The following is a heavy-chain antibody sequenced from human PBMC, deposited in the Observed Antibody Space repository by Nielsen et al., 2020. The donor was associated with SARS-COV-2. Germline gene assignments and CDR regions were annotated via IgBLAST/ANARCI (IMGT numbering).Heavy chain of an antibody. CDR2: IYYSGST. Sequence: SETLSLTCTVSGASISSYYWSWTRQPPGKGLEWIGYIYYSGSTNYNPSLKSRVTISVDTSKNQFSLKLSSVTAADTAVYYCARANYGDYEYYFDYWGQGTLVTVSS. D-gene: IGHD4-17*01. CDR3: ARANYGDYEYYFDY. J-gene: IGHJ4*02. V-gene: IGHV4-59*13. CDR1: GASISSYY.